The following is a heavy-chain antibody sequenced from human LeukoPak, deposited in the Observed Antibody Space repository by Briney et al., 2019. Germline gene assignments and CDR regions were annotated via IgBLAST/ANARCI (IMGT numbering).Heavy chain of an antibody. D-gene: IGHD1-26*01. Sequence: ASVKVSCKTSGGTFTSYPITWVRQAPGQGLEWMGKIIPISGTTNYAQKFQGRVTFTADESTSTAYMELSSLRSEDTALYYCARKLRLGGNWFDPWGQGTLVTVSS. J-gene: IGHJ5*02. CDR1: GGTFTSYP. CDR2: IIPISGTT. V-gene: IGHV1-69*13. CDR3: ARKLRLGGNWFDP.